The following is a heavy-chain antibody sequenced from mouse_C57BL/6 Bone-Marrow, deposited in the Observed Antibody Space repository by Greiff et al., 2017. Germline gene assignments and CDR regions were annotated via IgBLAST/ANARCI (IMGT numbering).Heavy chain of an antibody. CDR2: IYPSDSET. CDR1: GYTFTSYW. D-gene: IGHD1-1*01. CDR3: ARSSRTVPFAY. Sequence: QVQLQQPGAELVRPGSSVKLSCKASGYTFTSYWMDWVKQRPGQGLEWIGNIYPSDSETHYNQKFKDKATLTVDKSSSTAYMQLSSLTSEDSAVYYCARSSRTVPFAYWGQGTLATVSA. J-gene: IGHJ3*01. V-gene: IGHV1-61*01.